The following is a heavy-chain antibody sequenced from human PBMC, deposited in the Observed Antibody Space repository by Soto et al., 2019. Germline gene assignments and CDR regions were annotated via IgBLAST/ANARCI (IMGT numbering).Heavy chain of an antibody. Sequence: GGSLRLSCAASGFTFSSYGMHRVRQAPGKGLEWVAVISYDGSNKYYADSVKGRFTISRDNSKNTLYLQMNSLRAEDTAVYYCAKDITMIVVAPDGYWGQGTLVTVSS. D-gene: IGHD3-22*01. CDR1: GFTFSSYG. CDR2: ISYDGSNK. V-gene: IGHV3-30*18. J-gene: IGHJ4*02. CDR3: AKDITMIVVAPDGY.